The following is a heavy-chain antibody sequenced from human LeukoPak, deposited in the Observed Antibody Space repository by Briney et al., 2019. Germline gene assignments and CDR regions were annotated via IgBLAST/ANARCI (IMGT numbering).Heavy chain of an antibody. CDR3: ARVSFNPDGDD. CDR2: INPNSGDP. J-gene: IGHJ4*02. D-gene: IGHD1-14*01. V-gene: IGHV1-2*06. CDR1: GYTFTGYY. Sequence: GASVKVSCKASGYTFTGYYMHGVRQAPGQGLEWMGRINPNSGDPNYPQNFQGRVTMTRDTSISTAYMEMSSLRSEDTAVYYCARVSFNPDGDDWGQGTLVTVSS.